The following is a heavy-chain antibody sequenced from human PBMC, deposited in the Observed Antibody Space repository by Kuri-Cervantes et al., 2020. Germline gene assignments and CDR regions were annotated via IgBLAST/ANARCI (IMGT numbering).Heavy chain of an antibody. CDR2: ISSSSSYI. V-gene: IGHV3-21*04. CDR3: AKSALGAFDI. J-gene: IGHJ3*02. Sequence: GESLKISCTASGFTFSSYSMNWVRQAPGKGLEWVSSISSSSSYIYYADSVKGRFTISRDNAKNSLYLQMNSLRAEDTAVYYCAKSALGAFDIWGQGTMVTVSS. D-gene: IGHD3-16*01. CDR1: GFTFSSYS.